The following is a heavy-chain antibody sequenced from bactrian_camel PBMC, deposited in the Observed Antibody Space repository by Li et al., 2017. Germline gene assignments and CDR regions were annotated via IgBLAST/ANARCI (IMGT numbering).Heavy chain of an antibody. Sequence: HVQLVESGGGSVQAGGSLRLTCAASGRTDSYNVMGWFRQAPGKEREGVASISTDGGSTDYAGSVGGRFTISQDSARNTLYLQMNSLKPEDTAMYYCVAARNCPMGRVPDVPEYWGQGTQVTVS. V-gene: IGHV3S54*01. D-gene: IGHD3*01. CDR2: ISTDGGST. J-gene: IGHJ4*01. CDR1: GRTDSYNV. CDR3: VAARNCPMGRVPDVPEY.